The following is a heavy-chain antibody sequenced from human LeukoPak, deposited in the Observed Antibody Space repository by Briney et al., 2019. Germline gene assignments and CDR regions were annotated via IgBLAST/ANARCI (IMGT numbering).Heavy chain of an antibody. J-gene: IGHJ4*02. CDR2: IRYDGSNK. CDR1: GFTFSSYG. V-gene: IGHV3-30*02. Sequence: TGGSLRLSCAASGFTFSSYGMHWVRQAPGKGLEWVAFIRYDGSNKYYADSVKGRFTISRDNSKNTLYLQMNSLRSDDTAVYYCARVGYGGNYDSYYFDYWGQGTLVTVSS. D-gene: IGHD4-23*01. CDR3: ARVGYGGNYDSYYFDY.